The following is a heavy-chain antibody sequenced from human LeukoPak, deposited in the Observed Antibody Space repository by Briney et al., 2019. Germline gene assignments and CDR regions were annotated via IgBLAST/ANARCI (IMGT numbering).Heavy chain of an antibody. CDR1: GDSISNYY. D-gene: IGHD6-19*01. Sequence: SETLSLTCTVSGDSISNYYWSWIRQSPGKELEWIGYMYNRGSTIYNPSLKSRVTISTDASKNQFSLSLTSGTAADTAVYYCARAEKAVPGTLDSWGQGTLITVSS. J-gene: IGHJ4*02. V-gene: IGHV4-59*01. CDR3: ARAEKAVPGTLDS. CDR2: MYNRGST.